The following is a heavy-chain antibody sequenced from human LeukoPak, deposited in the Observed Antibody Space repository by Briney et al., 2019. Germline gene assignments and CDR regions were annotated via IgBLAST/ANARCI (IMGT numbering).Heavy chain of an antibody. D-gene: IGHD3-22*01. J-gene: IGHJ3*02. V-gene: IGHV3-23*01. CDR1: AFTFSSYA. CDR3: AKPTYYYDSSGYWAFDI. Sequence: GGSLRLSCAASAFTFSSYAMSWVRQAPGKGLEWVSAISGSGGSTYYADSVKGRFTISRDKSKNTLYLQMNSLRAEDTAVYYCAKPTYYYDSSGYWAFDIWGQGTMVTVSS. CDR2: ISGSGGST.